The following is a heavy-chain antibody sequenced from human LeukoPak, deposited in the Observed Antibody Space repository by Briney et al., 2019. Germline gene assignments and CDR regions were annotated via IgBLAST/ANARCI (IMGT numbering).Heavy chain of an antibody. J-gene: IGHJ5*02. D-gene: IGHD6-19*01. CDR3: ARTYSGGWYRAIGNWFDP. V-gene: IGHV1-8*01. Sequence: WASVKVSCKASGYTFTSYDINWVRQATGQGLEWMGWMNPNSGNTGYAQKFQGRVTMTRNTSISTAYMELSSLRSEDTAVYYCARTYSGGWYRAIGNWFDPWGQGTLVTVSS. CDR2: MNPNSGNT. CDR1: GYTFTSYD.